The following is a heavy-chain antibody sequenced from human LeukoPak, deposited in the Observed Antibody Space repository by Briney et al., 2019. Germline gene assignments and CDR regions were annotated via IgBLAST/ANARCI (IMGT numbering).Heavy chain of an antibody. D-gene: IGHD3-10*01. Sequence: RAGGSLRLSCAASGFTFSSYAMSWVRQAPGKGLEWVSAISGSGGSTYYADSVKGRFTISRDNSKNTLYLQMNSLRAEDTAVYYYAKDHMVRGVIIPYDYWGQGTLVTVSS. CDR3: AKDHMVRGVIIPYDY. J-gene: IGHJ4*02. CDR2: ISGSGGST. CDR1: GFTFSSYA. V-gene: IGHV3-23*01.